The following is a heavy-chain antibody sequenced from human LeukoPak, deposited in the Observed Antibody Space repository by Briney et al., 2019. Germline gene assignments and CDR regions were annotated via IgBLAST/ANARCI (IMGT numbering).Heavy chain of an antibody. CDR1: GGSISSSSYY. J-gene: IGHJ4*02. V-gene: IGHV4-39*07. Sequence: SETLSLTCTVSGGSISSSSYYWGWIRQPPGKGLEWIGSIYYSGSTYYNPSLKSRVTISVDTSKNQFSLKLSPVTAADTAVYYCARVSITGSSRDYWGQGTLVTVSS. CDR2: IYYSGST. D-gene: IGHD1-7*01. CDR3: ARVSITGSSRDY.